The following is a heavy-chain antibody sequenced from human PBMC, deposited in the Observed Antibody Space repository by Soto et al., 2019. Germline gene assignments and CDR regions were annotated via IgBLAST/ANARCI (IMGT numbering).Heavy chain of an antibody. D-gene: IGHD3-16*01. Sequence: GGSLRLSCAASGVTFSGSAMHWVRQASGKGLEWVGRIRSKANSYATAYAASVKGRFTISRDDSKNTAYLQMNSLKTEDTAVYYCTRHDYDGADYWGQGTLVTVSS. CDR2: IRSKANSYAT. V-gene: IGHV3-73*01. CDR3: TRHDYDGADY. J-gene: IGHJ4*02. CDR1: GVTFSGSA.